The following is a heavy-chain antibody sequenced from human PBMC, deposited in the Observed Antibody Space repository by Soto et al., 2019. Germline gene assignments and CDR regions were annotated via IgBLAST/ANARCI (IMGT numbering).Heavy chain of an antibody. CDR1: GASITSSGYY. CDR3: ARATESHYFDY. J-gene: IGHJ4*02. Sequence: QVQLQESGPGLVKPSQTLSLTCTLSGASITSSGYYWSWIRLHTGEGLEWIGYIYYRGTTYYNPYLKSPVPISTDTSKKEFSLTLTSVTAADTAVYYCARATESHYFDYWGRGILVTVTS. CDR2: IYYRGTT. V-gene: IGHV4-31*01.